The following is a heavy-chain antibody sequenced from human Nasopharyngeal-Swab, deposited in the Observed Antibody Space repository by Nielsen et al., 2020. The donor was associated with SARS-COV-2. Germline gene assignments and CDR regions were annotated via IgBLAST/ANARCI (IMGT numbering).Heavy chain of an antibody. Sequence: SLKISCAASGFSFDDYAMHWVRQPPGKGLAWVSRISWNSGNKHYADSVKGRFTVSRDNAKNSLYLQMNSLRTEDTALYYCAKDTETGEGIYLWEGGMDVWGQGTTVSVSS. D-gene: IGHD5-18*01. CDR2: ISWNSGNK. CDR1: GFSFDDYA. V-gene: IGHV3-9*01. CDR3: AKDTETGEGIYLWEGGMDV. J-gene: IGHJ6*02.